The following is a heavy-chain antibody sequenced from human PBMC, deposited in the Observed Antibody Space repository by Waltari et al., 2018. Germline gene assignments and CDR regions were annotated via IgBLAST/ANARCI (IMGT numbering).Heavy chain of an antibody. J-gene: IGHJ5*02. Sequence: GGSTNYNSSLKSRVTISVDTSKNQFSLKLSSVTAADTAVYYCARALRFFGWFDPWGQGTLVTVSS. CDR2: GGST. D-gene: IGHD3-3*01. CDR3: ARALRFFGWFDP. V-gene: IGHV4-34*01.